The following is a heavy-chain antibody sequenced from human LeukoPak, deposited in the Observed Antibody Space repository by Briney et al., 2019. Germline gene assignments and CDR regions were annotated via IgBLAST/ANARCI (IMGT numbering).Heavy chain of an antibody. Sequence: GGSLRLSCAASGFTFSSYSMNWVRQAPGKGLEWVSYISSSSSTIYYADSVKGRFTISRDNAKNSLYLQMNSLRAEDTAVYYCARDRGQRITIFGVVYHYYYYMDVWGKGTTVTVSS. CDR1: GFTFSSYS. J-gene: IGHJ6*03. V-gene: IGHV3-48*01. CDR2: ISSSSSTI. CDR3: ARDRGQRITIFGVVYHYYYYMDV. D-gene: IGHD3-3*01.